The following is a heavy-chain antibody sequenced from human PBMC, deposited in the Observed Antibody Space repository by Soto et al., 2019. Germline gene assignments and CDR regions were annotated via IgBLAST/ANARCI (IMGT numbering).Heavy chain of an antibody. D-gene: IGHD3-22*01. CDR1: GGTFSSYA. CDR2: IIPIFGTA. J-gene: IGHJ4*02. V-gene: IGHV1-69*13. Sequence: ASVKVSCKASGGTFSSYAISWVRQAPGQGLEWMGGIIPIFGTANYAQKFQGRVTITADESTSTAYMELSSLRSEDTAVYYCARTRDYDSSGPTGYWGQGTLVTVSS. CDR3: ARTRDYDSSGPTGY.